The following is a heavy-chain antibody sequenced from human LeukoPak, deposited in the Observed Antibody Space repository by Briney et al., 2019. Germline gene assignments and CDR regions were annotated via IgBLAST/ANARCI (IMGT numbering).Heavy chain of an antibody. J-gene: IGHJ5*02. D-gene: IGHD6-19*01. Sequence: GGALRLSCAASGFTFSDYSMTWIRQAPGKGLEWISYISSSGDSASYADSVKGRVTTPRDNARKSLYLQMSSLRAEDTAVYFCARIHKYPSAWGWFDPWGQGTLVTVSS. CDR2: ISSSGDSA. CDR1: GFTFSDYS. CDR3: ARIHKYPSAWGWFDP. V-gene: IGHV3-11*03.